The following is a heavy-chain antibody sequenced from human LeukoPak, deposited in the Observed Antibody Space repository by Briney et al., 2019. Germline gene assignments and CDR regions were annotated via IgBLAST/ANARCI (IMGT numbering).Heavy chain of an antibody. D-gene: IGHD2-21*02. V-gene: IGHV3-53*01. CDR1: GFIVSSNY. CDR2: IYSSGST. Sequence: GGSLRLSCAASGFIVSSNYMSWVRQAPGKGLEWVSVIYSSGSTYYADSVKGRFTISRDNSKNTLYLQMNSLTAEDTALYYCARMNGDCGMGKAYYFDYWGQGTLVTVSS. J-gene: IGHJ4*02. CDR3: ARMNGDCGMGKAYYFDY.